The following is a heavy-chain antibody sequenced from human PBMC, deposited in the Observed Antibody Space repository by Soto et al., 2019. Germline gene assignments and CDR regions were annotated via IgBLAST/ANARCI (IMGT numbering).Heavy chain of an antibody. V-gene: IGHV3-30-3*01. D-gene: IGHD2-15*01. CDR3: ARAGCDGGRCYTLVGLRYGMDV. J-gene: IGHJ6*02. CDR2: ISYDGSNK. CDR1: GFTFSSYA. Sequence: QVQLVESGGGVVQPGRSLRLSCAASGFTFSSYAMYWVRQAPGKGLEWVAVISYDGSNKYYADSVKGRFTISRDNSKNGLYLQMNSLRAEDTAVYYCARAGCDGGRCYTLVGLRYGMDVWGQGTTVTVSS.